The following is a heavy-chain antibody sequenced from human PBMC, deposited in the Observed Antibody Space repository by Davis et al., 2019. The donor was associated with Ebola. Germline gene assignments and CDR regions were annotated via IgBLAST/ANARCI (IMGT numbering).Heavy chain of an antibody. CDR2: INAGNGDT. J-gene: IGHJ4*02. V-gene: IGHV1-3*01. D-gene: IGHD3-3*01. CDR3: ARATIFGWFDY. Sequence: ASVKVSCKASGYIFTSYAMHWVRQAPGQRLEWMGWINAGNGDTKYSQKFRGRVTITRDTSASTSYMELSSLRSEDTAVYYCARATIFGWFDYWGQGTLVTVSS. CDR1: GYIFTSYA.